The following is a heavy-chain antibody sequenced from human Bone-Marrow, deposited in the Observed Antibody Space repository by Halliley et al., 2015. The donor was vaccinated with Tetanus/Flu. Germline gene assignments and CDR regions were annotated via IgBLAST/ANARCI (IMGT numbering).Heavy chain of an antibody. CDR2: IRSEARSYET. Sequence: CAASGFIFSDPAMHWVRQASGKGLEWVGHIRSEARSYETAYAASVKGRFTISRDDSKNTVYLQTNSLKTEDTAVYYCARQTNSCHDYWGQGTQVTVSS. D-gene: IGHD2-2*01. CDR3: ARQTNSCHDY. V-gene: IGHV3-73*01. CDR1: GFIFSDPA. J-gene: IGHJ4*02.